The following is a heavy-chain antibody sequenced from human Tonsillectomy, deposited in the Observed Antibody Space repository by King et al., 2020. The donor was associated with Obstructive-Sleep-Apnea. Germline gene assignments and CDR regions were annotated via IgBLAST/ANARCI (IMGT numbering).Heavy chain of an antibody. Sequence: VQLQESGPGLVKPSQTLSLTCIVSGGSISSGDYYWSWIRQHPGKGLGWIGYIYYSGSTYYNPSLKSRVTISVDTSKNQFSLKLSSVTAADTAVYYCARIAVTMIRGGIITEDYYYYYGMDVWGQGTTVTVSS. CDR1: GGSISSGDYY. J-gene: IGHJ6*02. CDR3: ARIAVTMIRGGIITEDYYYYYGMDV. CDR2: IYYSGST. V-gene: IGHV4-31*03. D-gene: IGHD3-10*01.